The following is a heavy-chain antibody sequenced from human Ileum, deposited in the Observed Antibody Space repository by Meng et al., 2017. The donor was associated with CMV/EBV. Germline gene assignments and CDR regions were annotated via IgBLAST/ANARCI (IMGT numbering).Heavy chain of an antibody. D-gene: IGHD2-15*01. V-gene: IGHV1-18*01. J-gene: IGHJ4*02. CDR1: GYTISSYG. CDR3: VRGAWYSRGCFDH. CDR2: ISTYTGNA. Sequence: ASVKVFCKASGYTISSYGVTWVRQAPGQGLEWLGCISTYTGNANYAQKLQGRVTMTTDAPTNTAYLELRGLTSDDTAIYYCVRGAWYSRGCFDHWGQGALVTVSS.